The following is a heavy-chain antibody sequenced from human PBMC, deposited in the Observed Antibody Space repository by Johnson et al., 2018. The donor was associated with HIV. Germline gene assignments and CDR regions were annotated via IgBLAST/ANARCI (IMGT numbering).Heavy chain of an antibody. CDR1: GFTFSSYG. V-gene: IGHV3-48*04. J-gene: IGHJ3*02. CDR2: ISSSGSTI. D-gene: IGHD1-1*01. CDR3: ARGYNWNDFSI. Sequence: VQLVESGGGVVQPGGSLRLSCAASGFTFSSYGMHWVRQAPGKGLEWVSYISSSGSTIYYADSVKGRFTISRDNAKNSLYLQMDSLRPEDTAVYYCARGYNWNDFSICGQGTVVTVS.